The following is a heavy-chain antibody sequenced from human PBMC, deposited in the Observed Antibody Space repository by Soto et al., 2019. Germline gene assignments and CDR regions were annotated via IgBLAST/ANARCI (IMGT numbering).Heavy chain of an antibody. CDR3: ARQGYYDSSGHSNWFDP. V-gene: IGHV4-31*03. Sequence: QVQLQESGPGLVKPSQTLSLTCTVSGGSISSGGYYWSWIRQHPGKGLEWIGYIYYSGSTYYNPSLKGRVTISVDTSKSQFSRKLSSVTAADTAVYYCARQGYYDSSGHSNWFDPWGQGTLVTVSS. CDR2: IYYSGST. J-gene: IGHJ5*02. D-gene: IGHD3-22*01. CDR1: GGSISSGGYY.